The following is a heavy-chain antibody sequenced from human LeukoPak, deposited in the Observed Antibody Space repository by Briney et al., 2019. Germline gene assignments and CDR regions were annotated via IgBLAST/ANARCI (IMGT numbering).Heavy chain of an antibody. CDR2: IYYSGST. J-gene: IGHJ6*03. V-gene: IGHV4-39*07. D-gene: IGHD6-13*01. Sequence: PSETLSLTCTVSGGSISSSTFYWGWIRQPPGKGLEWIGTIYYSGSTFYNPSLKSRVTVSVDTSKNQFSLKLSSLTAADTAVYYCARVTRSSSWSYYYYYYMDVWSKGTTVTVSS. CDR3: ARVTRSSSWSYYYYYYMDV. CDR1: GGSISSSTFY.